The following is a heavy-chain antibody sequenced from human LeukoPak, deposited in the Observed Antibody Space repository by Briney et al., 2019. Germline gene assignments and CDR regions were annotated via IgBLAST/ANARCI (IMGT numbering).Heavy chain of an antibody. CDR2: ISGSGGST. J-gene: IGHJ5*01. V-gene: IGHV3-23*01. CDR1: GFSFSTYA. D-gene: IGHD3-10*01. Sequence: QPGGSLRLSCAASGFSFSTYAMSWIRQAPGKGLEWVSAISGSGGSTYYTDSVKGRFIISRDNSKNTLYLHMNSLKPDDTAVYYCVKERPLRGSGNSAFESWGQGTLVTVSS. CDR3: VKERPLRGSGNSAFES.